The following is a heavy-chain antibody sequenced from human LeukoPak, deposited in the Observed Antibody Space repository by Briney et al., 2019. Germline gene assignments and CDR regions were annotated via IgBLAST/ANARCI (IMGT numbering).Heavy chain of an antibody. V-gene: IGHV1-18*01. CDR3: ARDLDISSGHDY. Sequence: ASVKVSCKAPGYTFTSYGISWVRQAPGQGLEWMGWISAYNGSTNYAQKLQGRVTMATDTSTSTAYMELRSLRSDDTAVYYCARDLDISSGHDYWGQGTLVTVSS. CDR2: ISAYNGST. J-gene: IGHJ4*02. CDR1: GYTFTSYG. D-gene: IGHD6-19*01.